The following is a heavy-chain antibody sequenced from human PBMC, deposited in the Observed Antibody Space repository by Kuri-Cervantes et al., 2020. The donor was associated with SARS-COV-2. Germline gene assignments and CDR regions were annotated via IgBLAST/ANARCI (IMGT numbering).Heavy chain of an antibody. V-gene: IGHV3-30*03. D-gene: IGHD6-13*01. CDR3: ASRYSSSWYAVDY. CDR1: GFTFSSYG. Sequence: GGSLRLSCAASGFTFSSYGTHWVRQAPGKGLEWVAVISYDGSNKYYADSVKGRFTISRDNSKNTLYLQMNSLRAEDTAVYYCASRYSSSWYAVDYWGQGTLVTVSS. CDR2: ISYDGSNK. J-gene: IGHJ4*02.